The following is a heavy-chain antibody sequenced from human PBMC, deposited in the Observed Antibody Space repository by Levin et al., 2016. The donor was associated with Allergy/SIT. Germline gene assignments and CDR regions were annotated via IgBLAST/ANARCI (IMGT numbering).Heavy chain of an antibody. V-gene: IGHV4-31*02. D-gene: IGHD4-17*01. CDR2: IYYSGST. J-gene: IGHJ6*02. CDR3: ARDRYGDYGVLDV. Sequence: PGKGLEWIGYIYYSGSTYYNPSLKSRVTISVDTSKNQFSLKLSSVTAADTAVYYCARDRYGDYGVLDVWGQGTTVTVSS.